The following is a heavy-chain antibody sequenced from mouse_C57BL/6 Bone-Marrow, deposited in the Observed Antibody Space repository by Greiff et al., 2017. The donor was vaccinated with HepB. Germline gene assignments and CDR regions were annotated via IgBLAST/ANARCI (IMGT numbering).Heavy chain of an antibody. CDR1: EYEFPSHD. D-gene: IGHD1-1*01. CDR2: INSDGGST. J-gene: IGHJ3*01. CDR3: ARHAYYYGSSPWFAY. Sequence: VQLKESGGGLVQPGESLKLSCESNEYEFPSHDMSWVRKTPEKRLELVAAINSDGGSTYYPDTMERRFIISRDNTKKTLYLQMSSLRSEDTALYYCARHAYYYGSSPWFAYWGQGTLVTVSA. V-gene: IGHV5-2*01.